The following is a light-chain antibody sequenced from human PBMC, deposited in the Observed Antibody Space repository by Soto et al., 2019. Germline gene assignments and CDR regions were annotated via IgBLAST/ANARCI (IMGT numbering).Light chain of an antibody. J-gene: IGKJ3*01. CDR1: QSVSNY. V-gene: IGKV3-11*01. CDR2: DAS. CDR3: QQRSNWL. Sequence: ENVLTQSPATLSLSPGERATLYCRASQSVSNYVAWYQQKPGQAPRLLIYDASNRATGIPARFSGSGSGTDFTLTIISLEPEDFAVYYCQQRSNWLFGPGTKVDIK.